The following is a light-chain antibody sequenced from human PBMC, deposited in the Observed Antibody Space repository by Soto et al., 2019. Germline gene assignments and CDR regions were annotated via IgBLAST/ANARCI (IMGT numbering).Light chain of an antibody. CDR3: SSYTSSSTLYV. CDR1: SSDVGGYNY. J-gene: IGLJ1*01. CDR2: DVS. V-gene: IGLV2-14*01. Sequence: QSALTQPASVSGSPGQSITISCTGTSSDVGGYNYVSWYQQHPGNAPKLMIYDVSNRPSGVSNRFSGSKSGNTASLTISGLQAEDEADYYFSSYTSSSTLYVFGPGTQLTAL.